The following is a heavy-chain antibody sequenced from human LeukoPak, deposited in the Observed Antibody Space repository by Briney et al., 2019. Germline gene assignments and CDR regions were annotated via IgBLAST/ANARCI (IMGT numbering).Heavy chain of an antibody. Sequence: SETLSLTCAVYGGSFNDYYWSWIRQSPGKGLEWIGEINHSGSTSYNPSLKSRVTISVDASKSQFSLKLNSVTAADKAVYYCARDIVVVDNNWFDPWGQGILVTVSS. D-gene: IGHD2-15*01. J-gene: IGHJ5*02. V-gene: IGHV4-34*01. CDR3: ARDIVVVDNNWFDP. CDR2: INHSGST. CDR1: GGSFNDYY.